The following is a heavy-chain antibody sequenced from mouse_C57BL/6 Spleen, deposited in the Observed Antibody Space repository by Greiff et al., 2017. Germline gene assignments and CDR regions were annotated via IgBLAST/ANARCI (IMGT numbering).Heavy chain of an antibody. D-gene: IGHD2-5*01. J-gene: IGHJ4*01. CDR2: IHPSDSDT. CDR3: AIYYSNYDYAMDY. CDR1: GYTFTSYW. V-gene: IGHV1-74*01. Sequence: QVQLQQPGAELVKPGASVKVSCKASGYTFTSYWMHWVKQRPGQGLEWIGRIHPSDSDTNYNQKFKGKATLTVDKSSSTAYMPLSSLTSEDSAVXYGAIYYSNYDYAMDYWGQGTSVTVSS.